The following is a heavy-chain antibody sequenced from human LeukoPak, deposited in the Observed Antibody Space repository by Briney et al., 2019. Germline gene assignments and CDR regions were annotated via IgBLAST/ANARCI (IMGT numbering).Heavy chain of an antibody. V-gene: IGHV1-18*01. CDR2: ISAYNGNT. J-gene: IGHJ5*02. Sequence: GASVKVSCKASGYTFASYGISWVRQAPGQGLEWMGWISAYNGNTNYAQKLQGRVTMTTDTSTSTAYMELRSLRSGDTAVYYCARGLVPAAICWWFDPWGQGTLVTVSS. D-gene: IGHD2-2*02. CDR1: GYTFASYG. CDR3: ARGLVPAAICWWFDP.